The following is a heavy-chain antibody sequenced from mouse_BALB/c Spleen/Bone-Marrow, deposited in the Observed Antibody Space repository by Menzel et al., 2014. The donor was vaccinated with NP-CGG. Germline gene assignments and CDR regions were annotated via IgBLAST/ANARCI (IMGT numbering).Heavy chain of an antibody. J-gene: IGHJ2*01. D-gene: IGHD2-3*01. CDR2: ISSGGSYT. CDR3: ARQDGFDY. V-gene: IGHV5-9-3*01. Sequence: EVQGVESGGGLVKPGGSPKLSCAASGFTFSNYAMSWVRQTPEKRLEWVAIISSGGSYTYYPDSVKGRFTISRDNAKTILCLQMSSLRSEDTAMYYCARQDGFDYWGQGTTLTVSS. CDR1: GFTFSNYA.